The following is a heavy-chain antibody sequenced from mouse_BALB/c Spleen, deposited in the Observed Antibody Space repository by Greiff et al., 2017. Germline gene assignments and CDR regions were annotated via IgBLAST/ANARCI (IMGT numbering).Heavy chain of an antibody. CDR2: ISSGSSTI. Sequence: EVQLVESGGGLVQPGGSRKLSCAASGFTFSSFGMHWVRQAPEKGLEWVAYISSGSSTIYYADTVKGRFTISRDNPKNTLFLQMTSLRSEDTAMYYCARDYYGSSYRFAYWGQGTLVTVSA. D-gene: IGHD1-1*01. CDR1: GFTFSSFG. J-gene: IGHJ3*01. V-gene: IGHV5-17*02. CDR3: ARDYYGSSYRFAY.